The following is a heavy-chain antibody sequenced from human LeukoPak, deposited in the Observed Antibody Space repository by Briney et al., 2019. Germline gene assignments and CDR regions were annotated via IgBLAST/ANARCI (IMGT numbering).Heavy chain of an antibody. CDR3: AKGGQDYDFWRFDF. D-gene: IGHD3-3*01. CDR2: ISDTGGRT. Sequence: GGSLRLSCAASGFTFSNSAVSWVRQAPGEGLDWVSSISDTGGRTYYADSVKGRFAISGDNSRNTVFLQMNSLRAGDTAIYYCAKGGQDYDFWRFDFWGQGILVTVSS. CDR1: GFTFSNSA. J-gene: IGHJ5*01. V-gene: IGHV3-23*01.